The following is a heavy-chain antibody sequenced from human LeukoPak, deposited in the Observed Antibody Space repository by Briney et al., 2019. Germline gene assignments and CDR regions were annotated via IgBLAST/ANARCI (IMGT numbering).Heavy chain of an antibody. CDR2: ISSTSAYT. CDR3: ARGGTGAFDY. Sequence: GGSLRLSCAASGFPFTSGFTFSDSYMSWIRQAPGKGLEWVSYISSTSAYTSYADSVKGRFTISRDNANNSLFLQINGLRAEDTAIYYCARGGTGAFDYWGQGTLVTVSS. V-gene: IGHV3-11*06. D-gene: IGHD2-8*02. J-gene: IGHJ4*02. CDR1: GFPFTSGFTFSDSY.